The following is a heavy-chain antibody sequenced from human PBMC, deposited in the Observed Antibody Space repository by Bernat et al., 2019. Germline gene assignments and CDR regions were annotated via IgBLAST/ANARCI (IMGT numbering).Heavy chain of an antibody. CDR3: ARVRCSSTSCYFPWFDP. V-gene: IGHV1-2*06. CDR2: INPNSGGT. J-gene: IGHJ5*02. D-gene: IGHD2-2*01. Sequence: QVQLVQSGAEVKKPGASAKVSCKASGYTFTGYYMHWVRQAPGQGLEWMGRINPNSGGTNYAQKFQGRVTMTRDTSISTAYMELSRLRSDDTAVYYCARVRCSSTSCYFPWFDPWGQGTLVTVSS. CDR1: GYTFTGYY.